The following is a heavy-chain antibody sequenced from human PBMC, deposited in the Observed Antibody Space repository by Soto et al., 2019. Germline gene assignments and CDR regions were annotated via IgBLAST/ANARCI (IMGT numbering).Heavy chain of an antibody. V-gene: IGHV1-69*13. D-gene: IGHD3-22*01. CDR2: IIPIFGTA. CDR1: GGTFSSYA. Sequence: TVKVSCKASGGTFSSYAISWVRQAPGQGLEWMGGIIPIFGTANYAQKFQGRVTITADESTSTAYMELSSLRSEDTAVYYCARVGTGYYDSSGSPGAFDIWGQGTMVTVSS. J-gene: IGHJ3*02. CDR3: ARVGTGYYDSSGSPGAFDI.